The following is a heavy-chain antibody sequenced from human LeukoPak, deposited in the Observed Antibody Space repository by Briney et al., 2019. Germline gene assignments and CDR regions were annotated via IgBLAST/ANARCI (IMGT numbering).Heavy chain of an antibody. CDR2: IYHSGST. D-gene: IGHD6-13*01. CDR1: GGSISGYY. CDR3: ARHPPEIAAAGTPVDY. J-gene: IGHJ4*02. Sequence: PSETLSLTCTVSGGSISGYYWSWIRQPPGKGLEWIGYIYHSGSTIYNPSLKSRVTISVDTSKNQFSLKLSSVTAADTAVYYCARHPPEIAAAGTPVDYWGQGTLVTVSS. V-gene: IGHV4-59*08.